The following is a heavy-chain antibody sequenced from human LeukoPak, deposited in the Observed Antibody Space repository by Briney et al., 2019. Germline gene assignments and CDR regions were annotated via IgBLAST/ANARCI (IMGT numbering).Heavy chain of an antibody. Sequence: SETLSLTCTVSGGSISSYYWSWIRQPPGKGLEWIGYIYYSGSTNYNPSLKSRVTISVDTSKNQFSLKLSSVTAADTAVYYCARGYGSGSPNWFDPWGQGTLVTVSS. CDR1: GGSISSYY. D-gene: IGHD3-10*01. V-gene: IGHV4-59*12. J-gene: IGHJ5*02. CDR3: ARGYGSGSPNWFDP. CDR2: IYYSGST.